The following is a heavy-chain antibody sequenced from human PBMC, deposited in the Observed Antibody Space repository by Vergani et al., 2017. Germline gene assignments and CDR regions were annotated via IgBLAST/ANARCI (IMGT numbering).Heavy chain of an antibody. CDR3: ARSTAGFWSGYNWFDP. CDR2: IYTSGST. CDR1: GGSISSGSYY. J-gene: IGHJ5*02. V-gene: IGHV4-61*02. D-gene: IGHD3-3*01. Sequence: QVQLQESGPGLVKPSQTLSLTCTVSGGSISSGSYYWSWIRQPAGKGLEWIGRIYTSGSTNYNPSLKSRVTMSVDTSNNHFFLKLSSVTATDTAVYYCARSTAGFWSGYNWFDPWGQGTLVTVSS.